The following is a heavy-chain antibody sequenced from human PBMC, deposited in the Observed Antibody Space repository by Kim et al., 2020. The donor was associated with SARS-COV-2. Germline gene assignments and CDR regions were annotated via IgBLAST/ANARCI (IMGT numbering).Heavy chain of an antibody. CDR3: ARNDRKGVVVAARSTYFDY. V-gene: IGHV4-39*01. Sequence: SETLSLTCTVSGGSISSSSYYWGWIRQPPGKGLEWIGSIYYSGSTYYNPSLKSRVTISVDTSKNQFSLKLSSVTAADTAVYYCARNDRKGVVVAARSTYFDYWGQGTLVTVSP. CDR2: IYYSGST. J-gene: IGHJ4*02. D-gene: IGHD2-15*01. CDR1: GGSISSSSYY.